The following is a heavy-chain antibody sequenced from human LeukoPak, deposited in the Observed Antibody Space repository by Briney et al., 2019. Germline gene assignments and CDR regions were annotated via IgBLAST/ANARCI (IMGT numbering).Heavy chain of an antibody. Sequence: ASVKVSCKASGYIFTSYDISWVRQAPGQGLEWMGWVSPYTGYAEYAQKFQGRVTMTTDTSTTTAYMELRSLRSDDTPLYYCARDTTTMVRGVSDYWGQGTLVTVSS. CDR1: GYIFTSYD. J-gene: IGHJ4*02. V-gene: IGHV1-18*01. CDR3: ARDTTTMVRGVSDY. CDR2: VSPYTGYA. D-gene: IGHD3-10*01.